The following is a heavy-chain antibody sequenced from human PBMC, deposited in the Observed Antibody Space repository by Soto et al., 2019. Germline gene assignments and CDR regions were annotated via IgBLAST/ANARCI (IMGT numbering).Heavy chain of an antibody. Sequence: QVQLQQWGARLLKPSETLSLTCAVYGGSFSDYFWSWIRQPPSKGLEWIGEISHSGSTSYNPSLKSRVTISVDTSKNQFFLNLSSVTAADTAVYYCARGLQRRFGGYKGLGYHGMDVWGQGTTVTVSS. D-gene: IGHD5-12*01. CDR2: ISHSGST. CDR1: GGSFSDYF. CDR3: ARGLQRRFGGYKGLGYHGMDV. V-gene: IGHV4-34*01. J-gene: IGHJ6*02.